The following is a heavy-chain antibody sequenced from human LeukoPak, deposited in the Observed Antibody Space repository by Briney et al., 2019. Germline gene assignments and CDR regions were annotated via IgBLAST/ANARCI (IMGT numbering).Heavy chain of an antibody. D-gene: IGHD4-11*01. V-gene: IGHV4-59*01. CDR2: IYYSGST. CDR3: ASGKYSNFDY. J-gene: IGHJ4*02. CDR1: GGSISSYY. Sequence: SETLSLTCTVSGGSISSYYWTWVRQPPGKGLEWIGHIYYSGSTNYNPSLKSRVTISVDTSRNQFSLKLNSVTAADTAVYYCASGKYSNFDYWGRGTLVTVSS.